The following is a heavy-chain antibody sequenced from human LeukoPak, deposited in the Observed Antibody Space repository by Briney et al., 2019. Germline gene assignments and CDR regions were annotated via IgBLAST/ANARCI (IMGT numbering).Heavy chain of an antibody. CDR3: ARSLLGYCSSTSCYFNWFDP. V-gene: IGHV4-4*07. CDR2: IYTSGST. D-gene: IGHD2-2*01. J-gene: IGHJ5*02. CDR1: GGSISSYY. Sequence: PSETLSLACTVSGGSISSYYWSWLRQPAGKGLEWIGRIYTSGSTNYNPSLKSRVTMSVDTSKTQFSLKLSSVTAADTAVYYCARSLLGYCSSTSCYFNWFDPWGQGTLVTVSS.